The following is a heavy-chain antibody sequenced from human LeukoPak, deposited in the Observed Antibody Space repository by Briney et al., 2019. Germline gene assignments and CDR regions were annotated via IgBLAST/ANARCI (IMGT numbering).Heavy chain of an antibody. CDR3: ARATWDPNYYYYMDV. Sequence: GGSLRLSCAASGFTFSSYWMHWVRQAPGKGLVWVSRINSDGSSTSYADSVKGRFTISRDNAKNSLFLQMNSLRAEDTAVYFCARATWDPNYYYYMDVWGKGTTVTISS. V-gene: IGHV3-74*01. CDR1: GFTFSSYW. J-gene: IGHJ6*03. D-gene: IGHD1-26*01. CDR2: INSDGSST.